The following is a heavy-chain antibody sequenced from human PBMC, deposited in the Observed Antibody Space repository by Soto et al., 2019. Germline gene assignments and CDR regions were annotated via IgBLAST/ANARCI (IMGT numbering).Heavy chain of an antibody. CDR2: ISAYNGNT. Sequence: ASVKVSCKASGYTFTSYGISWVRQAPGQGLEWMGWISAYNGNTNYAQKLQGRVTMTTDTSTSTAYMELRSLRSDDTAVYYCARDKRGSSGWYGSFDWFDPWGQGTLVTVSS. J-gene: IGHJ5*02. CDR3: ARDKRGSSGWYGSFDWFDP. V-gene: IGHV1-18*01. CDR1: GYTFTSYG. D-gene: IGHD6-19*01.